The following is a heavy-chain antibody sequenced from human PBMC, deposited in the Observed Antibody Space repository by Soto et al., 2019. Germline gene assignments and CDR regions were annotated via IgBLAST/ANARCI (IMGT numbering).Heavy chain of an antibody. J-gene: IGHJ4*02. CDR3: AREVRPPGYSSNLDY. V-gene: IGHV1-18*04. D-gene: IGHD4-4*01. CDR2: ISAYNGNT. CDR1: GYTFTSYG. Sequence: QVQLVQSGAEVKKPGASVKVSCKASGYTFTSYGISWVRQAPGQGLEWMGWISAYNGNTNYAQKLQGRVTMTTDTSTSTAYMELRSLRADDTAVYYCAREVRPPGYSSNLDYWGQGTLVTVSA.